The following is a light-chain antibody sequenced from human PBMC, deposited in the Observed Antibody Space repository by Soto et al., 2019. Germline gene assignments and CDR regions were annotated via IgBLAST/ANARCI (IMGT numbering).Light chain of an antibody. CDR2: EVS. Sequence: QSALTQPASVSGSPGQSITISCTGTSSDVGGYNFVSWYQQHPGKAPKVMIYEVSNRPSGVSNRFSGSKSGNTASLTISGLQAEDEADYYCSSFTSSTTVVFGGGIKLTVL. CDR1: SSDVGGYNF. J-gene: IGLJ2*01. V-gene: IGLV2-14*01. CDR3: SSFTSSTTVV.